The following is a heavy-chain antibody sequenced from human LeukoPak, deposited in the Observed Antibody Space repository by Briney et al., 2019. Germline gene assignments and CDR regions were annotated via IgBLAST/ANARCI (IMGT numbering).Heavy chain of an antibody. CDR2: ISSSSSYI. CDR1: GFTFSTYA. Sequence: GGSLRLSCAASGFTFSTYAMSWVRQAPGKGLEWVSSISSSSSYIYYADSVKGRFTISRDNAKNSLYLQMNSLRAEDTAVYYCARVEHGDYDYWGQGTLVTVSS. CDR3: ARVEHGDYDY. D-gene: IGHD4-17*01. J-gene: IGHJ4*02. V-gene: IGHV3-21*01.